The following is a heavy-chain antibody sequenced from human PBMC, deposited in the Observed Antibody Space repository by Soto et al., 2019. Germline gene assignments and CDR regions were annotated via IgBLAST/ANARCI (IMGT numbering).Heavy chain of an antibody. V-gene: IGHV3-23*01. CDR3: AKDRAARIAVADEYFQH. CDR2: ISGSGGST. J-gene: IGHJ1*01. CDR1: GFTFSSYA. D-gene: IGHD6-19*01. Sequence: GGSLRLSCAASGFTFSSYAMSWVRQAPGKGLEWVSAISGSGGSTYYADSVKGRFTISRDNSKNTLYLQMNSLRAEDTAVYYCAKDRAARIAVADEYFQHWGQGTLVTVSS.